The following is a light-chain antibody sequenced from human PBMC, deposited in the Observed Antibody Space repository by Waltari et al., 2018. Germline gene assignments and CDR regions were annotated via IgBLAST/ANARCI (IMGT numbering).Light chain of an antibody. V-gene: IGKV2-28*01. J-gene: IGKJ1*01. Sequence: LVMTPSPLSLPVTPGEPASISCRSGQSFLHSNGNTYLDWYLQKPGQPPRLLISLAFKRASGVPDRFSGSGSGTDFTLQISRVEAEDVGVYYCMQSLPTPRTFGQGTKLEIK. CDR1: QSFLHSNGNTY. CDR2: LAF. CDR3: MQSLPTPRT.